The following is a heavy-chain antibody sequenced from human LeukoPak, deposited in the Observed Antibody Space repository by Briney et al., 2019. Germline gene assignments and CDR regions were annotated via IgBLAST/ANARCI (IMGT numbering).Heavy chain of an antibody. Sequence: GGSLRLSCVDSGFTFSSYAVHWVRLAPGKGLEWVAVISYDGSNKYYADSVKGRFTISSDNYKDTLYLQMNSLRDEDTAVSYCARDRTGWGGNYFDFWRQGTLVPVSS. V-gene: IGHV3-30*04. J-gene: IGHJ4*02. CDR2: ISYDGSNK. CDR3: ARDRTGWGGNYFDF. CDR1: GFTFSSYA. D-gene: IGHD3/OR15-3a*01.